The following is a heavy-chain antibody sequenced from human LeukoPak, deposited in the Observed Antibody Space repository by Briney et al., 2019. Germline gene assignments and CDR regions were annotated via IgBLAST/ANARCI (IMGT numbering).Heavy chain of an antibody. V-gene: IGHV4-4*07. D-gene: IGHD3-22*01. Sequence: SETLSLTCTVSGGSISSYYWSWIRQPAGKGLEWIGRIYTSGSTNYNPSLKSRVTMPVDTSKNQFSLKLSSVTAADTAVYYCARDYYDSSGYWPLGYWGQGTLVTVSS. CDR3: ARDYYDSSGYWPLGY. CDR2: IYTSGST. J-gene: IGHJ4*02. CDR1: GGSISSYY.